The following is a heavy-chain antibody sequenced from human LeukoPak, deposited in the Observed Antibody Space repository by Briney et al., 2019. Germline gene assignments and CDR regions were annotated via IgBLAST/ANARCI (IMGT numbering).Heavy chain of an antibody. V-gene: IGHV3-23*01. CDR3: ARDRGYSSSLAPGY. CDR2: ISGSGGST. D-gene: IGHD6-6*01. Sequence: PGGSLRLSCVASGFTFSSYVMSWVRQAPGKGLEWVSGISGSGGSTYYADSVKGRFTISRDNSKNTLYLQMNSLRAEDTAVYYCARDRGYSSSLAPGYWGQGTLVTVSS. CDR1: GFTFSSYV. J-gene: IGHJ4*02.